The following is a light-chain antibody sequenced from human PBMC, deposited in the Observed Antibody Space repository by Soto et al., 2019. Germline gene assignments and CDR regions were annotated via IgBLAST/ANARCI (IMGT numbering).Light chain of an antibody. J-gene: IGLJ1*01. CDR2: EGS. CDR3: CSYAGSSTYV. Sequence: QSALTQPASVSGSPGQSITISCTGTNSDVGSYNLVSWYQQHPGKAPKFMLFEGSKRPSGVSNRFSGSKSGNTASLTISGLQAEDEADYYCCSYAGSSTYVFGTGTKLTVL. CDR1: NSDVGSYNL. V-gene: IGLV2-23*01.